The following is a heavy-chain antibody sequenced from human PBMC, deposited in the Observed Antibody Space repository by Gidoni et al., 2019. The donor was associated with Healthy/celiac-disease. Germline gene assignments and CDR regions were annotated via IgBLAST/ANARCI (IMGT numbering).Heavy chain of an antibody. V-gene: IGHV3-66*02. CDR2: IYSGGST. CDR3: AREKAAAGTFDY. Sequence: EVQLVESGGGLVQPGGSLRLSCAASGFTVSRNYMSWVRQAPGKGLEVVSVIYSGGSTYYADSVKGRFTISRDNSKNTLYLQMNSLRAEDTAVYYCAREKAAAGTFDYWGQGTLVTVSS. CDR1: GFTVSRNY. J-gene: IGHJ4*02. D-gene: IGHD6-13*01.